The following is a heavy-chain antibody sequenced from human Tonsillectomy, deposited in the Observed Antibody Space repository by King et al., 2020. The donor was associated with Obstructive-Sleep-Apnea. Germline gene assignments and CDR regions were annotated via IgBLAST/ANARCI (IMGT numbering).Heavy chain of an antibody. CDR3: AKMVKGETYGSGEHFDP. Sequence: VQLVESGGGLVQPGGSLRLSCAASGFTFSSYAMSWVRQAPGKGLEWVSAISGSGGSTYYADSVKGRFTISRDNSKNTLYLQMNSLRAEDTAVYYCAKMVKGETYGSGEHFDPWGQGTLVTVSS. J-gene: IGHJ5*02. D-gene: IGHD3-10*01. V-gene: IGHV3-23*04. CDR1: GFTFSSYA. CDR2: ISGSGGST.